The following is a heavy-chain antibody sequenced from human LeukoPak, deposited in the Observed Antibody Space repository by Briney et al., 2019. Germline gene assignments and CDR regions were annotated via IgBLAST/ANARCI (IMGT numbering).Heavy chain of an antibody. CDR1: GDSISSYY. CDR3: ARNYYDSSDYEYYFDY. Sequence: PSETLSLTCTVSGDSISSYYWSWIRQPPGKGLEWLGYIYYSGSTNYNPSLKSRVTISTSKNQFSLKLSSVTAADTAVHYCARNYYDSSDYEYYFDYWGQGTLVTVSS. V-gene: IGHV4-59*01. CDR2: IYYSGST. J-gene: IGHJ4*02. D-gene: IGHD3-22*01.